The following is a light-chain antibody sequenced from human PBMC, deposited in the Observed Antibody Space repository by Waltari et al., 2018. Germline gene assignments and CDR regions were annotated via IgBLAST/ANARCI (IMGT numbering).Light chain of an antibody. V-gene: IGLV2-14*03. CDR2: DVS. J-gene: IGLJ1*01. CDR1: SSDVGAYNY. Sequence: QSALTQPASVSGSPGQSITISCTGTSSDVGAYNYVSWYQQHPGKAPKLMIYDVSNRPSGFSNRFSGSRSGNTASLTISGLQAEDDADYYCSSYTSSITYVFGTGTEVTVL. CDR3: SSYTSSITYV.